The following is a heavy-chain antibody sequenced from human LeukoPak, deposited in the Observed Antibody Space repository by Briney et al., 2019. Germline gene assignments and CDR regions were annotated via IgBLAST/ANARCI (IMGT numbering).Heavy chain of an antibody. D-gene: IGHD6-13*01. CDR3: ARGQYSSSSGAEYFQH. Sequence: ASVKVSCKASGYTFTSYDINWVRQATGQGLEWMGWMNPNSGNTGYAQKFQGRVTITRNTSISTAYMELSSLRSEDTAVYYCARGQYSSSSGAEYFQHWGQGTLVTVSS. CDR2: MNPNSGNT. CDR1: GYTFTSYD. V-gene: IGHV1-8*03. J-gene: IGHJ1*01.